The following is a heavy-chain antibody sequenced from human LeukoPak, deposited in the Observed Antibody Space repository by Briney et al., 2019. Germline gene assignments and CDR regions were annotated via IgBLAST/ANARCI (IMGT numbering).Heavy chain of an antibody. Sequence: QSGGPLRLSCAASGFTLSSYWMHWVRQAPGKGLVWVSRINSDGSSTSYADSVKGRFTISRDNAKNSLYLQMNSLRAEDTAVYYCAELGITMIGGVWGKGTTVTISS. CDR1: GFTLSSYW. J-gene: IGHJ6*04. D-gene: IGHD3-10*02. CDR2: INSDGSST. V-gene: IGHV3-74*01. CDR3: AELGITMIGGV.